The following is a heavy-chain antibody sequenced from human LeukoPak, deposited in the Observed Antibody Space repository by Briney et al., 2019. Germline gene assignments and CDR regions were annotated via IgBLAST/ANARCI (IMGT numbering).Heavy chain of an antibody. D-gene: IGHD3-3*01. CDR3: AKGHFGAGHY. J-gene: IGHJ4*02. V-gene: IGHV3-43*02. CDR2: ITGDGGTT. CDR1: GFTFGDYT. Sequence: PGGSLRLSCAASGFTFGDYTMHWFRQPPGRGLQWVSLITGDGGTTSYAGSVKGRFTISRDNSKNSLSLHINSLRNEDTALYYCAKGHFGAGHYWGQGTLVTVSS.